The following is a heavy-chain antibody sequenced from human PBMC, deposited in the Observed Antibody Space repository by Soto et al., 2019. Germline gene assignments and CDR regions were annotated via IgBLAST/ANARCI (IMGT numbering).Heavy chain of an antibody. CDR3: TKNSLKLEINYYYGMDV. CDR2: ISYDGSNI. D-gene: IGHD3-3*01. Sequence: QVQLVESGGGVVQPGRSLRLSCAASEFNFNTFGMHWVRQAPGKGLEWVAVISYDGSNIYYADSVKGRFTISRDNSKNTLYRKMNSLRTDETAVYYCTKNSLKLEINYYYGMDVWGQGTTVTVSS. CDR1: EFNFNTFG. J-gene: IGHJ6*02. V-gene: IGHV3-33*06.